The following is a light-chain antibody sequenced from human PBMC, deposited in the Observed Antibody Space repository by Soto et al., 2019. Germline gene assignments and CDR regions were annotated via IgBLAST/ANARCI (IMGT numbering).Light chain of an antibody. Sequence: QSVLTQPASVSGSPGQSITISWTGTSSDVGGYNYVSWYQQHPGKAPKLMIYDVSNRPSGVSNRFSGSKSGNTASLTISGLQAEDEADYYCSSYTSSSTLFYVFGTGTKVTVL. CDR1: SSDVGGYNY. CDR2: DVS. V-gene: IGLV2-14*01. J-gene: IGLJ1*01. CDR3: SSYTSSSTLFYV.